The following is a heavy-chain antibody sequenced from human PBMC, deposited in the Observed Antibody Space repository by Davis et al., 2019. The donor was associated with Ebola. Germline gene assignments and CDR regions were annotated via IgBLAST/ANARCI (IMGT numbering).Heavy chain of an antibody. V-gene: IGHV4-30-2*03. J-gene: IGHJ4*02. CDR3: ARHSPGVTATGTEYFDY. Sequence: LRLSCAVSGGSISSGGYSWSWIRQPPGKGLEWIGYIYYSGSTSYNPSLKSRVTISVDTSKNQFSLKLRSVAAADTAVYYCARHSPGVTATGTEYFDYWGQGTLVTVSS. CDR1: GGSISSGGYS. CDR2: IYYSGST. D-gene: IGHD6-13*01.